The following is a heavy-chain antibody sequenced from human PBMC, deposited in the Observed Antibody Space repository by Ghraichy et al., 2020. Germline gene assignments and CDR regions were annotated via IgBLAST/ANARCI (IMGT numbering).Heavy chain of an antibody. V-gene: IGHV3-23*01. CDR2: ITDNGGTT. Sequence: GGSLNISCAASGFTFRTYAMSWVRQAPGKGLEWVSAITDNGGTTYDAESVKGRFTISRDNSKNTLFLQMNSLRGEDTAVYYCAKFARDWPNEYLQHWGQGALVTVSS. CDR1: GFTFRTYA. J-gene: IGHJ1*01. CDR3: AKFARDWPNEYLQH. D-gene: IGHD3/OR15-3a*01.